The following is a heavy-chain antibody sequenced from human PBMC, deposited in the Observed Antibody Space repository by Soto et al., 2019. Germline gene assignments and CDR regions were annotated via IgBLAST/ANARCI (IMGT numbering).Heavy chain of an antibody. CDR2: IIPIFGTA. CDR1: GGTFSSYV. D-gene: IGHD6-13*01. J-gene: IGHJ4*02. Sequence: QVQLVQSGAEVKKPGSSVKVSCKASGGTFSSYVISWVRQAPGQGLEWMGGIIPIFGTANYAQKFQGRVTITADESTSPAYMELSSLRSEDTAVYYCARGRGGIAAPSGAYFDYWGQGTLVTVSS. V-gene: IGHV1-69*01. CDR3: ARGRGGIAAPSGAYFDY.